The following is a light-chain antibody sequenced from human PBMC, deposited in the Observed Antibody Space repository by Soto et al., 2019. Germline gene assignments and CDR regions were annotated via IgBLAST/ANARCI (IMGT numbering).Light chain of an antibody. CDR1: QSISNH. J-gene: IGKJ1*01. CDR3: QQSYSSPPT. CDR2: AAS. Sequence: DIQMTQSPSSLSASVEDRVIITCRASQSISNHLNWYQQKPGKAPKLLIFAASSLQSGVPSRFSGSRSGPDFTLTISRLQPEDIATYYSQQSYSSPPTFGQGTKVEIK. V-gene: IGKV1-39*01.